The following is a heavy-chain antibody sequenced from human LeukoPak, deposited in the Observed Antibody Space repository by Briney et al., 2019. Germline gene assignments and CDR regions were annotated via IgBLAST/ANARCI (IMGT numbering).Heavy chain of an antibody. CDR1: GDSVSSNTAG. Sequence: SQTLSLTCAISGDSVSSNTAGWNWIRQSPSRGLEWLGRTYYRSKWYNDYAVSVKSRITISPDTSKNQFSLQLDSVTPEDTAIYYCARVSDDRSSWSESTYYYYFHGMDVWGQGTSVTVSS. CDR2: TYYRSKWYN. D-gene: IGHD6-13*01. V-gene: IGHV6-1*01. CDR3: ARVSDDRSSWSESTYYYYFHGMDV. J-gene: IGHJ6*02.